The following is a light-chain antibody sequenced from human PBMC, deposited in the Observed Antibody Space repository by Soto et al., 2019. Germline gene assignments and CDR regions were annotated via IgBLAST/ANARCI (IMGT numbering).Light chain of an antibody. CDR2: WAS. V-gene: IGKV4-1*01. J-gene: IGKJ1*01. CDR1: QSVLYNSNNRNY. CDR3: QHYLGTPPT. Sequence: DIVMTQSPDSLAVSLGERATINCKSSQSVLYNSNNRNYLAWYQQKPGQPPKLLIYWASIRESGVPDRFSGSGSGTDFTLTISSLQAEAVAVYYCQHYLGTPPTFGQGTKVDIK.